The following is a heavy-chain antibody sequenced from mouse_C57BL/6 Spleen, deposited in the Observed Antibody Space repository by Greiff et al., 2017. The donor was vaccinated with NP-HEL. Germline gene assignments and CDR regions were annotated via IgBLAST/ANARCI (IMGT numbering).Heavy chain of an antibody. CDR1: GYTFTDYY. V-gene: IGHV1-76*01. J-gene: IGHJ2*01. Sequence: LVESGAELVRPGASVKLSCKASGYTFTDYYINWVKQRPGQGLEWIARIYPGSGNTYYNEKFKGKATLTAEKSSSTAYMQLSSLTSEDSAVYFCARGYDYFDYWGQGTTLTVSS. D-gene: IGHD2-3*01. CDR3: ARGYDYFDY. CDR2: IYPGSGNT.